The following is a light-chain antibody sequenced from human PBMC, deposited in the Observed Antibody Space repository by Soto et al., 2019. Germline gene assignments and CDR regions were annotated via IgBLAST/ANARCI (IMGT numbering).Light chain of an antibody. CDR1: RRDVGGYNY. J-gene: IGLJ1*01. Sequence: QSALTQPASVSGSPGQSITISCTGTRRDVGGYNYVSWYQQYPGKSPKLLIYEVTHRPSGVSNRFSGSKSGNTASLTISGLQGEDEAYYYRSSYAISNTLPFVFGTGTKVTVL. CDR3: SSYAISNTLPFV. V-gene: IGLV2-14*01. CDR2: EVT.